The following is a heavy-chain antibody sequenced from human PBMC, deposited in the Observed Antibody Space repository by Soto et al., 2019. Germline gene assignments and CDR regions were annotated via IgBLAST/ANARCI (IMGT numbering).Heavy chain of an antibody. CDR1: GGSISSGGYY. CDR2: IYYSGST. J-gene: IGHJ3*02. CDR3: ARDPISYDILTGPDAFDI. V-gene: IGHV4-31*03. Sequence: QVQLQESGPGLVKPSQTLSLTCTVSGGSISSGGYYWSWIRQHPGKGLEWVGYIYYSGSTYYNPSVKSRVTISADTSKNQFSLKLSSVTAADTAVYYCARDPISYDILTGPDAFDIWGQGTMVTVSS. D-gene: IGHD3-9*01.